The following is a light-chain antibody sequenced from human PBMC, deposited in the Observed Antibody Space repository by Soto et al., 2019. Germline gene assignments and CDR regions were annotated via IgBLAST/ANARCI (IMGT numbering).Light chain of an antibody. Sequence: QSVLTQPPSVSGASGQRVTISCTGSSSNIGAGYDVHWYQQLPGTAPKLLIYGDNNRPSGVPDRFSGSKSGTSASLAITGLQAEDEADYYCQSYDSSLSAWVFGGGTKVTVL. CDR1: SSNIGAGYD. J-gene: IGLJ3*02. V-gene: IGLV1-40*01. CDR2: GDN. CDR3: QSYDSSLSAWV.